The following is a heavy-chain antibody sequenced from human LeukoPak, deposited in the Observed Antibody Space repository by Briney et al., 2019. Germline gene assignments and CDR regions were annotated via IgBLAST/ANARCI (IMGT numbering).Heavy chain of an antibody. CDR2: IRQDGSEK. J-gene: IGHJ5*01. CDR3: TRDGSGWSDS. V-gene: IGHV3-7*01. D-gene: IGHD3-3*01. CDR1: GFSLATYW. Sequence: GGSLRLSCVASGFSLATYWMSWVRQAPGKGPEWVANIRQDGSEKYYVDSVKGRFSISRDNAKNSPYLQMNSLRAEDTAVYFCTRDGSGWSDSWGQGTLVTVSS.